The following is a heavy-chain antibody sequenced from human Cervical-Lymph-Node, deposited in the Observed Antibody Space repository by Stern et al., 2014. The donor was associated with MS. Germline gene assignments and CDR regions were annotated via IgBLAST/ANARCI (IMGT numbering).Heavy chain of an antibody. V-gene: IGHV4-59*01. CDR1: GGSISSYY. Sequence: HVQLQESAPGLVKPSETLSLTCTVSGGSISSYYWSWIRQPPGKGLAWIGYIYYSGSTNYNPSLKSRVTISVDTSKNQFSLKLSSVTAADTAVYYCARDSSGYARFDYWGQGTLVTVSS. CDR2: IYYSGST. CDR3: ARDSSGYARFDY. D-gene: IGHD3-22*01. J-gene: IGHJ4*02.